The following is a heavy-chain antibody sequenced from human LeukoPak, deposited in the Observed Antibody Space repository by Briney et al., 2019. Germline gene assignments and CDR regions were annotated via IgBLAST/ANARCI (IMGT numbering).Heavy chain of an antibody. CDR3: VREDHDYGSGSSDS. J-gene: IGHJ4*02. CDR1: GFNLGSSW. V-gene: IGHV3-74*01. D-gene: IGHD3-10*01. CDR2: IKMDGTRI. Sequence: GRSLRLSCAASGFNLGSSWIQCVRQPPGKGPVWVARIKMDGTRISYADSVNGRFTISRDKAKNKLYLQMNSLRAEDTAVYHCVREDHDYGSGSSDSWGQGTLVTVSS.